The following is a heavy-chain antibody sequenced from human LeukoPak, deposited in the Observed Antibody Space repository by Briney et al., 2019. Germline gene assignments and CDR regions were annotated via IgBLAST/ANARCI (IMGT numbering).Heavy chain of an antibody. CDR3: ARDRAYGTFGY. CDR1: GFTFSNSW. D-gene: IGHD4-17*01. Sequence: GGSLRLSCVDSGFTFSNSWMSWVRQAPGRGLEWVATSNADGSEEFYVESVKGRFTISRNNARNSLFLHMDSLRAEDTAVYYCARDRAYGTFGYWGQGTLVTVSS. J-gene: IGHJ4*02. CDR2: SNADGSEE. V-gene: IGHV3-7*01.